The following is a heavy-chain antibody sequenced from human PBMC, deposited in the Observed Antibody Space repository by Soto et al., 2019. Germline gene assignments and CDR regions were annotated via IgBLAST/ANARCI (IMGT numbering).Heavy chain of an antibody. CDR1: GGSISSGGYY. CDR2: IYYSGST. V-gene: IGHV4-31*03. D-gene: IGHD2-2*01. Sequence: SETLSLTCTVSGGSISSGGYYWSWIRQHPGKGLEWIGYIYYSGSTFYNPSLKSRVTISVDTSKNQFSLKLSSVTAADTAVYYCARLNSSDIVVVSAAPGGWFDPRGQGTLVTVSS. CDR3: ARLNSSDIVVVSAAPGGWFDP. J-gene: IGHJ5*02.